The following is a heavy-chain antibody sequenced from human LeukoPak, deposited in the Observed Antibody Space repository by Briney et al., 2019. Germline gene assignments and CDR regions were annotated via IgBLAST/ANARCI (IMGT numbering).Heavy chain of an antibody. CDR2: LYYSGSP. CDR3: ARGEPRWLDP. J-gene: IGHJ5*02. D-gene: IGHD1-26*01. V-gene: IGHV4-59*01. Sequence: PSETLSLTCSVSRGSMTNYYWTWIRQPPGRGLEWIGSLYYSGSPNSNPSLKSRVTMSIDTSKNQFSLRLTSVTAADTALYFCARGEPRWLDPWGQGTQVIVSS. CDR1: RGSMTNYY.